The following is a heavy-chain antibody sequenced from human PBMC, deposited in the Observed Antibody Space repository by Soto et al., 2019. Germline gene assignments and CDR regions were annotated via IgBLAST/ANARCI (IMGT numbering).Heavy chain of an antibody. Sequence: SETLSLTCTVSGGSISSGDYYWSWIRQPPGKGLEWIGYIYYSGSTYYNPSLKSRVTISVDTSKNQFSLKLSSVTAADTAVYYCAREWDREGYNSGYFDYGGQEPLVTVSS. J-gene: IGHJ4*02. CDR3: AREWDREGYNSGYFDY. D-gene: IGHD5-12*01. CDR1: GGSISSGDYY. CDR2: IYYSGST. V-gene: IGHV4-30-4*01.